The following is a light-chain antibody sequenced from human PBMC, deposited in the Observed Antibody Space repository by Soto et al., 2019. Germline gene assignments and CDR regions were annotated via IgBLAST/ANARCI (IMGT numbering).Light chain of an antibody. CDR2: GAS. V-gene: IGKV3-20*01. Sequence: EIVLTQSPGTLYLSPGERDTLSCRASQSVSSSYLAWYQQKPGQAPRLLIYGASSRATGIPDRFSGSGSGTDFTLTISRLEPEDFAVYYCQQYGSSLFTFGPGTKVYLK. CDR1: QSVSSSY. J-gene: IGKJ3*01. CDR3: QQYGSSLFT.